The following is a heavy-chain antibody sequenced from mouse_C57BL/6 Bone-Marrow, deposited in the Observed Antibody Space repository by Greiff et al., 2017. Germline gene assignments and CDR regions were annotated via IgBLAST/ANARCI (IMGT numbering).Heavy chain of an antibody. CDR1: GFTFSSYG. Sequence: VQLQQSGGDLVKPGGSLKLSCAASGFTFSSYGMSWVRQTPDKRLEWVATISSGGSYTYYPDSVKGRFTISRDNAKNTLYLQMSSLKSEDTAMYYCARLGYGSEAMDYLSQGTSVTVSS. D-gene: IGHD1-1*01. CDR2: ISSGGSYT. V-gene: IGHV5-6*01. CDR3: ARLGYGSEAMDY. J-gene: IGHJ4*01.